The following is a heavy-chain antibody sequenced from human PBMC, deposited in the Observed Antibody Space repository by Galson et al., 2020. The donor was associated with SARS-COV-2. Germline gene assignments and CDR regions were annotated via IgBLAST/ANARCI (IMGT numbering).Heavy chain of an antibody. Sequence: QAGGSLRLSCAASGLTFSRCWMSWVRQAPGKGLEWVANIKEDGSEKSYLDSVKGRFTISRDNAKNLLYLQMNSLRAEDTAVYYCARDLTYYYDSSGWGHFDYWGQGTLVTVSS. D-gene: IGHD3-22*01. CDR3: ARDLTYYYDSSGWGHFDY. CDR1: GLTFSRCW. V-gene: IGHV3-7*01. J-gene: IGHJ4*02. CDR2: IKEDGSEK.